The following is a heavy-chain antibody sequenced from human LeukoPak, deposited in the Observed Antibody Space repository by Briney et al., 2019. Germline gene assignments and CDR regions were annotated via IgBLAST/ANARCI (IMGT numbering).Heavy chain of an antibody. Sequence: GASVKVSCKASGYTFTSYDINWVRQATGQGLEWMGWMNPNSGNTGYAQKFQGRVTMTRNTSISTAYMELSSLRSEDTAVYYCARSARPPEHAFDIWGQGTMVTVSS. CDR3: ARSARPPEHAFDI. CDR1: GYTFTSYD. CDR2: MNPNSGNT. J-gene: IGHJ3*02. D-gene: IGHD6-25*01. V-gene: IGHV1-8*01.